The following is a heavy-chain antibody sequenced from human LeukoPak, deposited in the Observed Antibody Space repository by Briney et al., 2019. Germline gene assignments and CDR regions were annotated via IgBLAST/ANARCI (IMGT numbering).Heavy chain of an antibody. V-gene: IGHV1-2*02. Sequence: ASVKVSCKASGYTFTGYYMHWVRQAPGQGLEWMGWINPNSGGTNYAQKFQGRVTMTRDTSISTAYMELSRLRSDDTAVYYCARAPDWFSGSCLDYWGQGTLVTVSS. CDR1: GYTFTGYY. CDR3: ARAPDWFSGSCLDY. CDR2: INPNSGGT. J-gene: IGHJ4*02. D-gene: IGHD1-26*01.